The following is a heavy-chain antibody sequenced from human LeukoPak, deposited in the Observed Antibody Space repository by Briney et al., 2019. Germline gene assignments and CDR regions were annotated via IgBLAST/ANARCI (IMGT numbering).Heavy chain of an antibody. V-gene: IGHV1-8*03. J-gene: IGHJ4*02. D-gene: IGHD6-19*01. CDR2: MNPNSGST. CDR1: GYSLTSYD. Sequence: SVNVSCKASGYSLTSYDINWVRQATRQGLEWVGWMNPNSGSTGYAQKLQGRVTITTNSSISTAYMELSRMRSEDTAVYYCARARPYSSGWYRDYWGQGTLVTVSS. CDR3: ARARPYSSGWYRDY.